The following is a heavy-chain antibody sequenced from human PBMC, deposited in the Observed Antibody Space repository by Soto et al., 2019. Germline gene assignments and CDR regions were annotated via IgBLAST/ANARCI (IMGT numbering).Heavy chain of an antibody. CDR1: VGTFSNHA. CDR3: ARGDDFDYYYGVDV. D-gene: IGHD3-16*01. Sequence: SVKVSCEASVGTFSNHAISWVRQAPGEGLEWMGGIVPMFGTANYAQKFEGRVTTTADKSTNTAYMELGSLTSEDTAVYYCARGDDFDYYYGVDVWGQGTTVTVSS. CDR2: IVPMFGTA. V-gene: IGHV1-69*06. J-gene: IGHJ6*02.